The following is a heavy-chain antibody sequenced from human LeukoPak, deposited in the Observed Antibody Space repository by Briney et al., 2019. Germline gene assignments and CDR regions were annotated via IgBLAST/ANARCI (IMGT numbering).Heavy chain of an antibody. V-gene: IGHV4-39*01. CDR1: GGSISSSSYY. CDR2: IYYSGST. D-gene: IGHD3-3*01. Sequence: SETLSLTCTVSGGSISSSSYYWGWIRQPPGKGLEWIGSIYYSGSTYYNPSLKSRVTISVDTSKNQFSLKLSSVTAADTAVYYCARTYYDFWSGYSSYYFDYWGQGTLVTVSS. J-gene: IGHJ4*02. CDR3: ARTYYDFWSGYSSYYFDY.